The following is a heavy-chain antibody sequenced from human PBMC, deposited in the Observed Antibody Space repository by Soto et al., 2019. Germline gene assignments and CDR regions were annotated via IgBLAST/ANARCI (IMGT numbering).Heavy chain of an antibody. CDR3: ARGWVDGANCDS. D-gene: IGHD5-12*01. V-gene: IGHV3-48*03. Sequence: EVQLVESGGGLIQAGGSLRLSCVASVGNYEMNWVRQAPGKGLEWLALITHDGGVTHYADSVKGRFTISRDNAENTLYLQMNSLRHEDTFIYYCARGWVDGANCDSWGQGALVHVS. J-gene: IGHJ4*02. CDR1: VGNYE. CDR2: ITHDGGVT.